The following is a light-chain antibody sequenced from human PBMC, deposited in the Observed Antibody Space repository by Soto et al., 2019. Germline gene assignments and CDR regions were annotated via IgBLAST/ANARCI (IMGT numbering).Light chain of an antibody. CDR3: QQRSNWPPL. V-gene: IGKV3-11*01. J-gene: IGKJ4*01. CDR1: PSVTNY. Sequence: VLTQSPGTLSLSPGERATLSCRASPSVTNYLAWYQQKPGQAPRLLIYDASNRATGIPARFSGSGSGTDFTLTISSLEPEDFAVYYCQQRSNWPPLFGGGTKVDIK. CDR2: DAS.